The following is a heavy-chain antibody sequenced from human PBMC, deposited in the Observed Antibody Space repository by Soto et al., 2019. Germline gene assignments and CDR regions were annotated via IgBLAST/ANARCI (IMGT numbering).Heavy chain of an antibody. Sequence: QVQLVQSGAEVKKPGASVKVSCKASGYTFTSYYMHWVRQAPGQGLEWLGIINPSGGSTSYAQKFQGRVTMTRDTSTSTVYMELSSLRSEDTAVYYCLRGDCSGGSCYYEFDYWGQGTLVTVSS. J-gene: IGHJ4*02. CDR3: LRGDCSGGSCYYEFDY. CDR2: INPSGGST. D-gene: IGHD2-15*01. CDR1: GYTFTSYY. V-gene: IGHV1-46*01.